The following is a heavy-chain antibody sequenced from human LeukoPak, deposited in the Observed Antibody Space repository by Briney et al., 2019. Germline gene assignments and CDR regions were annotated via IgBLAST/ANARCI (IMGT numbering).Heavy chain of an antibody. CDR2: TNPNSGNT. CDR1: GYTFTSYD. V-gene: IGHV1-8*01. Sequence: ASVKVSCKASGYTFTSYDINWVRQATGQGLEWMGWTNPNSGNTGYAQKFQGRVTMTRNTSISTAYMGLSSLRSEDTAVYYCAREVTVSDYYYYGMDVWGQGTTVTVSS. D-gene: IGHD4-17*01. J-gene: IGHJ6*02. CDR3: AREVTVSDYYYYGMDV.